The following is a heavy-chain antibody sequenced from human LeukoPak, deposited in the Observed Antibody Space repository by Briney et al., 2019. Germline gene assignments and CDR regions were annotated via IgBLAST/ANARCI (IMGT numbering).Heavy chain of an antibody. CDR3: ARLASSSWPLYYYYGMDV. V-gene: IGHV1-8*01. D-gene: IGHD6-13*01. Sequence: ASVKVSCKASGYTFTSYDINWVRQATGQGLEWMGRMNPNSANTGYAQKFQGRVTMTRNTSISTAYMELSSLRSEDTAVYYCARLASSSWPLYYYYGMDVWGQGTTVTVSS. J-gene: IGHJ6*02. CDR1: GYTFTSYD. CDR2: MNPNSANT.